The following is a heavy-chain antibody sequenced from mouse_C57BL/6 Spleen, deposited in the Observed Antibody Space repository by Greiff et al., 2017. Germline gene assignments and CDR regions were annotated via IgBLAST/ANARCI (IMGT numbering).Heavy chain of an antibody. CDR2: IDPNSGGT. CDR1: GYTFTSYW. CDR3: ARSYYYGSSYGYFDV. D-gene: IGHD1-1*01. V-gene: IGHV1-72*01. Sequence: VKLQESGAELVKPGASVKLSCKASGYTFTSYWMHWVKQRPGRGLEWIGRIDPNSGGTKYNEKFKSKATLTVDKPSSTAYMQLSSLTSEDSAVYYCARSYYYGSSYGYFDVWGTGTTVTVSS. J-gene: IGHJ1*03.